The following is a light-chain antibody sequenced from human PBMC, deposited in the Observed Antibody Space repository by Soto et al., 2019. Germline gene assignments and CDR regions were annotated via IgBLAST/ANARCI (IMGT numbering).Light chain of an antibody. CDR1: SSDVGGYNY. Sequence: QSVLTQPPSASGSPGQSVTISCTGTSSDVGGYNYVSWYQQHPGKAPKLMIYEVSKRPSGVPARFSGSKSGNTASLTVSGLQAEDEADYYRSSYAGSNTHVVFGGGTKVTVL. V-gene: IGLV2-8*01. J-gene: IGLJ2*01. CDR2: EVS. CDR3: SSYAGSNTHVV.